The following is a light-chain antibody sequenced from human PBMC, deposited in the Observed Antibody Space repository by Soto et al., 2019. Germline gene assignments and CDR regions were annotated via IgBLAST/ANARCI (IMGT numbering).Light chain of an antibody. CDR3: QRSFTAPRT. J-gene: IGKJ2*01. CDR2: DAS. V-gene: IGKV1-39*01. CDR1: QSIGRY. Sequence: DIQMTQSPSSLSASVGDRVTVTCRASQSIGRYLNWYQQKAGKAPKLLMYDASTLQTGVPSRFSGSESGTEFTLTISGLQPEDSATYSCQRSFTAPRTFGQGTKLQIQ.